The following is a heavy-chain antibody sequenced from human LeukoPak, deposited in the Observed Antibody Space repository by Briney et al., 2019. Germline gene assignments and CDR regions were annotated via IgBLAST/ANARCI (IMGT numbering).Heavy chain of an antibody. J-gene: IGHJ6*03. CDR1: GASVTDYY. Sequence: SESLSLICSVSGASVTDYYWNWIRQTPGKGLEWIGRVFPPGSVNYSPSLKSRVTMSADTSKNQVSLTLSSVTAADTAIYFCASAAGLKGYYYYYYMDVWGKGTTVTVFS. D-gene: IGHD3/OR15-3a*01. CDR2: VFPPGSV. CDR3: ASAAGLKGYYYYYYMDV. V-gene: IGHV4-4*07.